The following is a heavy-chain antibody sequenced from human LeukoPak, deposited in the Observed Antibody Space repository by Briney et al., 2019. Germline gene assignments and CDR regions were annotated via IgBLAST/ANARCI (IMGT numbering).Heavy chain of an antibody. D-gene: IGHD6-6*01. J-gene: IGHJ6*03. CDR3: ASRTYSSSSFYSYYMDV. CDR1: GGSFSGYY. Sequence: SETLSLTCAVYGGSFSGYYWSWVRQSPGKGLEWIGEINHSGSTNYNPSLKSRVTISADTSKSQFSLKVRSVTAADTAVYYCASRTYSSSSFYSYYMDVWGKGTAVAVSS. CDR2: INHSGST. V-gene: IGHV4-34*01.